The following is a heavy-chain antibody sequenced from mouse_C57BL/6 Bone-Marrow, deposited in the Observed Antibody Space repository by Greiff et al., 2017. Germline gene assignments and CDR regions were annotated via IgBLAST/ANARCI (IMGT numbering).Heavy chain of an antibody. Sequence: EVKLQESGGDLVKPGGSLKLSCAASGFTFSSYGMSWVRQTPDKRLEWVATISSGGSYTYYPDSVKGRFTISRDNAKNTLYLQMSSLKSEDTAMYYCARLEIYYGNYYAYWGQGTLVTVSA. CDR3: ARLEIYYGNYYAY. CDR1: GFTFSSYG. CDR2: ISSGGSYT. D-gene: IGHD2-1*01. J-gene: IGHJ3*01. V-gene: IGHV5-6*01.